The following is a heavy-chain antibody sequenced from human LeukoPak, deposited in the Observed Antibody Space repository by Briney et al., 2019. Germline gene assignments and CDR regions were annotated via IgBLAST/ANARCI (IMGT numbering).Heavy chain of an antibody. CDR2: IYYSGST. J-gene: IGHJ3*02. V-gene: IGHV4-31*03. D-gene: IGHD4-23*01. CDR3: ARNPPYFRTTVVTPGAFDI. Sequence: SETLSLTCTVSGGSISSGGYYWSWIRQHPGKGLEWIGYIYYSGSTYYNPSLKSRVTISVDTSKNQFSLKLSSVTAADTAVYYCARNPPYFRTTVVTPGAFDIWGQGTMVTVSS. CDR1: GGSISSGGYY.